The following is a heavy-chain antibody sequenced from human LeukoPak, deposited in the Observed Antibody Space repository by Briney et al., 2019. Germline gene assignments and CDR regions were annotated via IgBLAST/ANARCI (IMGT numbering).Heavy chain of an antibody. Sequence: QTPSLTRDISGDSVSSDNVAWNWIRQSPSRCLEWLGRTYYRSQSLQHYSPSVKARVTINPDTSKNQISMQLTSVTTDDTAIYYCARWIHATGGLDYWGQGTLVTVSS. CDR1: GDSVSSDNVA. V-gene: IGHV6-1*01. J-gene: IGHJ4*02. D-gene: IGHD3-16*01. CDR2: TYYRSQSLQ. CDR3: ARWIHATGGLDY.